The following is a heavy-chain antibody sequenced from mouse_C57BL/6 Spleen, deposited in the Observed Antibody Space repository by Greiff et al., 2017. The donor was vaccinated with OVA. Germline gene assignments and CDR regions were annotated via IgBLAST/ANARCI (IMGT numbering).Heavy chain of an antibody. CDR2: ISSGSSTI. D-gene: IGHD4-1*01. J-gene: IGHJ3*01. CDR1: GFTFSDYG. CDR3: ARTGTWGFAY. Sequence: EVKVVESGGGLVKPGGSLKLSCAASGFTFSDYGMHWVRQAPEKGLEWVAYISSGSSTIYYADTVKGRFTISRDNAKNTLFLQMTSLRSEDTAMYYCARTGTWGFAYWGQGTLVTVSA. V-gene: IGHV5-17*01.